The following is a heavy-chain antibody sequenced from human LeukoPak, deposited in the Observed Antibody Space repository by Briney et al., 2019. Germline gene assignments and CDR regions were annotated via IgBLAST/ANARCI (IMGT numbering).Heavy chain of an antibody. J-gene: IGHJ3*02. CDR1: GFTFSSYS. Sequence: PGGSLRLSCAASGFTFSSYSMNWVRQAPGKGLEWVSYISSSSSTIYYADSVKGRFTISRDNAKNSLYLQMNSLRAEDTAVYYCARALWRDAFDIWGQGTMVTVSS. V-gene: IGHV3-48*04. CDR3: ARALWRDAFDI. CDR2: ISSSSSTI.